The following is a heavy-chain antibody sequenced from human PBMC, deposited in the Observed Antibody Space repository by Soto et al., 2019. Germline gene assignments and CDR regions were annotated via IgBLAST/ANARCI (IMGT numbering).Heavy chain of an antibody. CDR3: AKEGAAYCGGDCSYCFAY. CDR1: GFTFSSYG. Sequence: QVQLVESGGGVVQPGRSLRLSCAASGFTFSSYGMHWVRQAPGKGLEWVAVISYDGSNKYYAASVKGRFTISRDNSKNTLYLQMNCLRAEDTAVYSCAKEGAAYCGGDCSYCFAYWGQGSLVTVSS. J-gene: IGHJ4*02. V-gene: IGHV3-30*18. CDR2: ISYDGSNK. D-gene: IGHD2-21*02.